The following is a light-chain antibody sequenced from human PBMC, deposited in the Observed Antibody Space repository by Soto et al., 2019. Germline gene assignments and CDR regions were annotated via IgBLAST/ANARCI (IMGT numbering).Light chain of an antibody. CDR2: DVT. V-gene: IGLV2-14*03. J-gene: IGLJ2*01. CDR1: SSDVGASNY. Sequence: QSALTQPASVSGSPGQSTTISCTGTSSDVGASNYVSWYQQHPGKAPKLIIYDVTNRPSGVSIRFSGSKSGNTASLTISGLQSEDEADYYCASYSSSSAVLLGGGTKLTVL. CDR3: ASYSSSSAVL.